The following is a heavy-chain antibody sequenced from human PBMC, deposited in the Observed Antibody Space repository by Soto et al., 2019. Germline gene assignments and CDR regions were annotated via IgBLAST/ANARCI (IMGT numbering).Heavy chain of an antibody. V-gene: IGHV1-69*13. CDR3: ARDFSLEVSSGYSDYYYYGMDV. Sequence: SGKVSCKASGGTFSSYAISWVRRAPGQGLWWMGGIIPIFGTANYAQKFQGRVTITADESTSTAYLELSSLRSEDTAVYFCARDFSLEVSSGYSDYYYYGMDVWGQGTTVTVSS. D-gene: IGHD3-22*01. CDR2: IIPIFGTA. CDR1: GGTFSSYA. J-gene: IGHJ6*02.